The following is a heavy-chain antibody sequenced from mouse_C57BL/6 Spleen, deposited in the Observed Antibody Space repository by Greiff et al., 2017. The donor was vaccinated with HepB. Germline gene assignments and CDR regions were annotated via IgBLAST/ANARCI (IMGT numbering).Heavy chain of an antibody. Sequence: EVKLEESGGGLVKPGGSLKLSCAASGFTFSDYGMHWVRQAPEKGLEWVAYISSGSSTIYYADTVKGRFTISRDNAKNTLFLQMTSLRSEDTAMYYCAREGNYGFYFDYWGQGTTLTVSS. V-gene: IGHV5-17*01. CDR1: GFTFSDYG. CDR3: AREGNYGFYFDY. D-gene: IGHD2-1*01. J-gene: IGHJ2*01. CDR2: ISSGSSTI.